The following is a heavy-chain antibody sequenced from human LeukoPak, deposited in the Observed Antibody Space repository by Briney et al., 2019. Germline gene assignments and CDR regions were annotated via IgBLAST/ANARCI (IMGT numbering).Heavy chain of an antibody. CDR2: INWNGGST. J-gene: IGHJ4*02. CDR1: GFTFDDYG. D-gene: IGHD6-19*01. Sequence: GGSLRLSCAASGFTFDDYGMSWVRQAPGKGLEWVSGINWNGGSTGYADSVKGRFTISRDNAKNSLYLQMNSLRAEDTAVYYCARDRPSGWYLQYYFNYWGQGNLVTVSS. V-gene: IGHV3-20*04. CDR3: ARDRPSGWYLQYYFNY.